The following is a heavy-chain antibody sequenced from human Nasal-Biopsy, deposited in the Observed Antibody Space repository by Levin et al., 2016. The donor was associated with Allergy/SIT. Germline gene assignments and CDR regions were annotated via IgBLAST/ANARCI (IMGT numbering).Heavy chain of an antibody. D-gene: IGHD2-2*02. CDR1: GGTFTRHG. CDR3: ARGQRDCTSNTCYKEITRYYYAMDV. CDR2: IIPIFRTP. V-gene: IGHV1-69*06. Sequence: SVKVSCKASGGTFTRHGISWVRQAPGHGLEWMGGIIPIFRTPKYAEKFQGRVTITADRSMSTVYMELSSLRSEDTAVYYCARGQRDCTSNTCYKEITRYYYAMDVWGQGTTVTVSS. J-gene: IGHJ6*02.